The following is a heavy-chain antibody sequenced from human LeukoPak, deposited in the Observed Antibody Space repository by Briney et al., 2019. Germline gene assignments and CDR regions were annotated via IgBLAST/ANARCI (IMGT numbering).Heavy chain of an antibody. J-gene: IGHJ3*02. CDR3: VAEMTASAAFDI. CDR1: GDSITRSSHY. Sequence: PSETLSLTCTVSGDSITRSSHYWGWIRQPPGQTLEWIGSIHHTGRNYSNAALKSRVHISMDMSKSQFSLKLNSVTAADSGVYYCVAEMTASAAFDIWGRGTLVAVSS. V-gene: IGHV4-39*01. D-gene: IGHD2-21*02. CDR2: IHHTGRN.